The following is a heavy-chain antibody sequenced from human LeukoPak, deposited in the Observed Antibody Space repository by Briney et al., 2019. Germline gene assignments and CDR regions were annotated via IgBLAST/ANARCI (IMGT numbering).Heavy chain of an antibody. D-gene: IGHD3-22*01. CDR2: MSYDGSKQ. Sequence: PGGSLRLSCAASGFTFSIYGTHWVRQAPGKGLEWVAVMSYDGSKQYYGDSVKGRFTISRDNSKNTLYLQMNSLGAEDTAVYYCAKGGGSGYYDSSGYCLDYWGQGTLVTISS. V-gene: IGHV3-30*18. CDR3: AKGGGSGYYDSSGYCLDY. J-gene: IGHJ4*02. CDR1: GFTFSIYG.